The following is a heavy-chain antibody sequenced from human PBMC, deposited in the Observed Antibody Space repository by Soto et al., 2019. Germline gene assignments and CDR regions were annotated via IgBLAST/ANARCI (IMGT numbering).Heavy chain of an antibody. CDR2: LWYDGRNK. V-gene: IGHV3-33*01. Sequence: QVLLVQSGGGVVQPGRSLRLSCATSGFTYSNYGMHWVRQAPGKGLEWVAVLWYDGRNKYYVDSVKGRFTISRDNSEKTVYLQMNSLRAEDTAVYYCARDSARDGYPDVCGQGTLVTVSS. D-gene: IGHD5-12*01. CDR1: GFTYSNYG. CDR3: ARDSARDGYPDV. J-gene: IGHJ4*02.